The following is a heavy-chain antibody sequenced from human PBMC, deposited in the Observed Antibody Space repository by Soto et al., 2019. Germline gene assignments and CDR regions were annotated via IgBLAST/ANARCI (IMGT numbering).Heavy chain of an antibody. D-gene: IGHD1-1*01. CDR3: ARGDGSAFDI. CDR1: GFTFSSYA. V-gene: IGHV3-30-3*01. J-gene: IGHJ3*02. Sequence: QVQLVESGGGVVQPGRSLRLSCAASGFTFSSYAMHWVRQAPGKGLEWVAVISYDGSNKYYADSVKGRFTISRDNSKNTRYLQMNSLRAEDTAVYYCARGDGSAFDIWGQGTMVTVSS. CDR2: ISYDGSNK.